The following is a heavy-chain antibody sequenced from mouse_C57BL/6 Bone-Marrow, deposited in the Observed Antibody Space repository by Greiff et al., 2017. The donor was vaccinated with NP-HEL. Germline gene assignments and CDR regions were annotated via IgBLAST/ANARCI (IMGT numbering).Heavy chain of an antibody. CDR3: TSQLRLQGYAMDY. CDR2: IDPENGDT. V-gene: IGHV14-4*01. Sequence: VQLQQSGAELVRPGASVKLSCTASGFNIKDDYMHWVKQRPEQGLEWIGWIDPENGDTEYASKFQGKATITADTSSNTAYLQLSGLTYEDTAVYYCTSQLRLQGYAMDYWGQGTSVTVSS. D-gene: IGHD3-2*02. CDR1: GFNIKDDY. J-gene: IGHJ4*01.